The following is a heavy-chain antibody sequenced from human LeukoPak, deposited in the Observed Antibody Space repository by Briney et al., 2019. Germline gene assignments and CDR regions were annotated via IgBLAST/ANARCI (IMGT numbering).Heavy chain of an antibody. V-gene: IGHV3-23*01. CDR2: ISGSGGST. CDR3: AKFRGSSSWYGGDYFDY. D-gene: IGHD6-13*01. CDR1: GSTFSNFD. Sequence: GGSLRLSCAVSGSTFSNFDMSWVRQAPGKGLEWVSAISGSGGSTYYADSVKGRFTISRDNSKNTLYLQMNSLRAEDTAVYYCAKFRGSSSWYGGDYFDYWGQGTLVTVSS. J-gene: IGHJ4*02.